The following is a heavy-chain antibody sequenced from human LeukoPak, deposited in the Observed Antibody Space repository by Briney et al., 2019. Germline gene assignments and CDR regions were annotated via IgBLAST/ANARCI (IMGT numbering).Heavy chain of an antibody. V-gene: IGHV1-8*01. CDR3: ARGQGTGYSSSWYDY. J-gene: IGHJ4*02. Sequence: ASVKVSCKASGYTFTSYDINWVRHVTGQGLEWMVWMNPNSGNTGYAQKFQGRVTMTRNTSISTAYMELSSLRSEDTAVYYCARGQGTGYSSSWYDYWGQGTLVTVSS. CDR2: MNPNSGNT. D-gene: IGHD6-13*01. CDR1: GYTFTSYD.